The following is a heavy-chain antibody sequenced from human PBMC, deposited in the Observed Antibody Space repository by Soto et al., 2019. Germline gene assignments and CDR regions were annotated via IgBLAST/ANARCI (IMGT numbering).Heavy chain of an antibody. CDR2: ISNDGSNK. Sequence: QVQLVESGGGVVQPRRSLRLSCGASGFTFSNYGMHWVRQAPGKGLEWVAFISNDGSNKNYGDSVKGRFSISRDNSENTLSLQLNSLRAEDTAVYFCAKDQLPVYYYHSRGPFDSWGQGTLVTVSS. V-gene: IGHV3-30*18. D-gene: IGHD3-22*01. CDR3: AKDQLPVYYYHSRGPFDS. CDR1: GFTFSNYG. J-gene: IGHJ4*02.